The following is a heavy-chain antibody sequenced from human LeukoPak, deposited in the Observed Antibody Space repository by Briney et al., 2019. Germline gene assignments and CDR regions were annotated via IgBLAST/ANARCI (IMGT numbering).Heavy chain of an antibody. Sequence: SETLSLTCTVSGDSMISYYWSWIRQPPGKGLEWIGYIHYSGSTNYNPSLKSRVTISVNTSKNQFSLKLSSVTAADTAMYYCARAPLALIVFDIWGQGKMVTVSS. CDR2: IHYSGST. J-gene: IGHJ3*02. D-gene: IGHD2-21*01. CDR3: ARAPLALIVFDI. CDR1: GDSMISYY. V-gene: IGHV4-59*01.